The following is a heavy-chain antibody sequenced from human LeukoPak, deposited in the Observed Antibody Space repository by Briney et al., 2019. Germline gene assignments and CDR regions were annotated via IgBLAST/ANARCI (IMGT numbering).Heavy chain of an antibody. Sequence: SETLSLTCSVSNGAVKNYYWTWIRQPPGQGLEWIGNFLYSGTTTYRASLDSRLIISVDNSKNTVSLRLFSVTAADTAVYYCATLVYSGSRYHFDTWVQATLVTVSS. V-gene: IGHV4-59*02. J-gene: IGHJ4*02. D-gene: IGHD1-26*01. CDR2: FLYSGTT. CDR3: ATLVYSGSRYHFDT. CDR1: NGAVKNYY.